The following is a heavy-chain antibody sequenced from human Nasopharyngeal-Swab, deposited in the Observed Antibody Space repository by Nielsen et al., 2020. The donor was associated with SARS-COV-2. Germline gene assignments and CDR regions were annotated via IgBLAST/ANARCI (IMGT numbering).Heavy chain of an antibody. CDR3: ARSLLTRFTIFGVVGAFDI. D-gene: IGHD3-3*01. CDR2: ISSSSSYI. CDR1: GFTFNNYN. V-gene: IGHV3-21*01. J-gene: IGHJ3*02. Sequence: GESLKISCAASGFTFNNYNFNWVRQAPGKGLEWVSSISSSSSYIYYADSVKGRFTISRDNAKNSLYLQMNSLRAEDTAVYYCARSLLTRFTIFGVVGAFDIWGQGTMVTVSS.